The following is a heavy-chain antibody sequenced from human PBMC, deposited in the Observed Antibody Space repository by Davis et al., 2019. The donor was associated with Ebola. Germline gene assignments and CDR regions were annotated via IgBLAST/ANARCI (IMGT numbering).Heavy chain of an antibody. J-gene: IGHJ4*02. CDR2: IIPIFGTA. V-gene: IGHV1-69*13. CDR3: ARSATPVTGPDY. D-gene: IGHD2-15*01. CDR1: GGTFSSYA. Sequence: SVKVSCKASGGTFSSYAISWVRQAPGQGLEWMGGIIPIFGTANYAQKFQGRVTITADESTSTAYMELSSLRSEDTAVYYCARSATPVTGPDYWGQGTLVTVSS.